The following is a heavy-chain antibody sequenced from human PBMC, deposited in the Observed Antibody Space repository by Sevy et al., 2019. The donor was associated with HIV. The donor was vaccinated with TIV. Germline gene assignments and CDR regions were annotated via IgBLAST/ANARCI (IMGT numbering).Heavy chain of an antibody. V-gene: IGHV4-34*01. CDR3: ATRRGHLSFDY. J-gene: IGHJ4*02. CDR2: INHSGST. Sequence: SETLSLTCVVYGGSFSGYYWSWIRQPPGKGLEWIGEINHSGSTNYNPSLKSRVTISADTSKNQFYLKLSSVTAADTAVYYCATRRGHLSFDYWGQRTLVTVSS. CDR1: GGSFSGYY.